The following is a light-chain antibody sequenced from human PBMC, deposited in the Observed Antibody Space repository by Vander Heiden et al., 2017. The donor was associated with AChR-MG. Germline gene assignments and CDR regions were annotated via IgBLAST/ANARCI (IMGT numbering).Light chain of an antibody. Sequence: QSALPQPRSVSGSPAQSLTISCTGTSSDVGGYNYVAWYQQHPGKAPKLMIYDVSKRPSGVPDRFSGSKSGNTASRTISGLQAEDEADYYCCSYAGSYTFVVFGGGTKLTVL. CDR3: CSYAGSYTFVV. V-gene: IGLV2-11*01. CDR1: SSDVGGYNY. CDR2: DVS. J-gene: IGLJ2*01.